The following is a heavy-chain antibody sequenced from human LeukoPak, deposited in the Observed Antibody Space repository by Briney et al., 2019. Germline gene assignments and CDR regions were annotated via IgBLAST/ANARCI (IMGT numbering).Heavy chain of an antibody. V-gene: IGHV1-2*02. CDR1: GYTFTGYY. J-gene: IGHJ4*02. CDR2: INPNSGGT. D-gene: IGHD2-2*01. Sequence: ASVKVSCKASGYTFTGYYMHWVRQAPGQGLEWMGWINPNSGGTNYAQKFQGRVTMTRDTSISTAYMELSRLRSDDTAVYYCARVRGVYCSSTSCYFDYWGQGTLVTVSS. CDR3: ARVRGVYCSSTSCYFDY.